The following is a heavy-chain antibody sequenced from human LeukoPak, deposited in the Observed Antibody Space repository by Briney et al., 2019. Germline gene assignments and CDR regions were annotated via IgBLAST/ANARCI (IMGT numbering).Heavy chain of an antibody. CDR3: ARALIYYGSGRPIDY. V-gene: IGHV4-34*01. J-gene: IGHJ4*02. Sequence: PSETLSLTGAVYGGSFSGYYWSWIRQPPGKGLEWVGEINHSGSTNYNPSLKSRVTISVDTSKNQFSLKLSSVTAADTAVYYCARALIYYGSGRPIDYWGQGTLVTVSS. CDR2: INHSGST. D-gene: IGHD3-10*01. CDR1: GGSFSGYY.